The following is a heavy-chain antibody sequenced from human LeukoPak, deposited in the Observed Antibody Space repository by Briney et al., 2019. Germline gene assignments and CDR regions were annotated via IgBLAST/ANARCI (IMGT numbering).Heavy chain of an antibody. D-gene: IGHD6-19*01. J-gene: IGHJ4*02. CDR2: IKQDGSEK. CDR1: GFTFSSSW. V-gene: IGHV3-7*01. Sequence: GGSLRLSCAASGFTFSSSWMSWVRQALGKGMEWVANIKQDGSEKYYVDSMKGRFTISRDNAKNSRYLQMNSLRAEDTAVYYCARDSSDFFDYWGQGTMVTVSS. CDR3: ARDSSDFFDY.